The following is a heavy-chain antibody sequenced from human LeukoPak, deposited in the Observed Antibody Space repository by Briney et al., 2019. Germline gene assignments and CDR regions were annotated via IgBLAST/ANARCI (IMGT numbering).Heavy chain of an antibody. J-gene: IGHJ5*02. D-gene: IGHD6-25*01. CDR2: ISYDGSNK. CDR3: AKGAASALVDWFDP. CDR1: GFTFSSYG. V-gene: IGHV3-30*18. Sequence: PGGSLRLSCAASGFTFSSYGMHWVRQAPGKGLEWVAVISYDGSNKYYADSAKGRFTISRDNSQNTLYLQMNSLGAEDTAVYYCAKGAASALVDWFDPWGQGTLVTVSS.